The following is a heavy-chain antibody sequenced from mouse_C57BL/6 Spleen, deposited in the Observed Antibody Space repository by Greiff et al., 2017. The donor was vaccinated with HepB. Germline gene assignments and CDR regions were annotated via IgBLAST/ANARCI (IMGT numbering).Heavy chain of an antibody. CDR1: GYTFTDYE. V-gene: IGHV1-15*01. J-gene: IGHJ2*01. CDR2: IDPETGGT. Sequence: VQLQQSGAELVRPGASVTLSCKASGYTFTDYEMHWVKQTPVHGLEWIGAIDPETGGTAYNQKFKGKAILTADKSSSTAYMELRSLTSEDSAVYYCTRWGGSGYYDYWGQSTTLTVSS. D-gene: IGHD3-2*02. CDR3: TRWGGSGYYDY.